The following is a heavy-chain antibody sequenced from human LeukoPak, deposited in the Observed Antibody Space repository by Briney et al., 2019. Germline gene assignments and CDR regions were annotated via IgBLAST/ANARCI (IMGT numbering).Heavy chain of an antibody. CDR1: GFNVNSNY. Sequence: GGSLRLSCAASGFNVNSNYMTWVRQAPGKGLEWVSVFYSGSSAYYADPVRGRFTISRDNSKNTLYLQMNSLTAEDTAVYYCARDYGDYGWYFDLWGRGTLVTVTS. D-gene: IGHD4-17*01. CDR2: FYSGSSA. J-gene: IGHJ2*01. V-gene: IGHV3-53*01. CDR3: ARDYGDYGWYFDL.